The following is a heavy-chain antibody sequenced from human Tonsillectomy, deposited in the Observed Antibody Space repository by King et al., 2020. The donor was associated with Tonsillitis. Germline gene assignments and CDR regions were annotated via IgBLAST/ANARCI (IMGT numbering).Heavy chain of an antibody. V-gene: IGHV1-2*02. Sequence: QVQLVESGAEVKKPGASVKVSCKASGYTFTGYYLHWVRQAPGQGLEWMGWINPNSGGTDYAQKFQGRVTMTRDTSISTAYMELSRLRFDDTAVYYCARWIRIVGSDYYTATSMDVWGQGTTVTVSS. D-gene: IGHD3-3*01. CDR2: INPNSGGT. J-gene: IGHJ6*02. CDR1: GYTFTGYY. CDR3: ARWIRIVGSDYYTATSMDV.